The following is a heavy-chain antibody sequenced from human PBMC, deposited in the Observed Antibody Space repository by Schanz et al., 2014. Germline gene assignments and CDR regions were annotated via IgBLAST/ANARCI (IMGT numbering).Heavy chain of an antibody. D-gene: IGHD3-16*01. Sequence: QVQLVQSGAEVKKPGSSVKVSCTASGGTFSSYTISWMRQAPGQGLEWMGKIIPVLNIATYAQRFQGRVSITADTSTSTAYMELSSLRSEDTAVYYCAKVAEEGPHINNWGGDYFDFWGQGTLVTVSS. CDR3: AKVAEEGPHINNWGGDYFDF. CDR2: IIPVLNIA. V-gene: IGHV1-69*02. J-gene: IGHJ4*02. CDR1: GGTFSSYT.